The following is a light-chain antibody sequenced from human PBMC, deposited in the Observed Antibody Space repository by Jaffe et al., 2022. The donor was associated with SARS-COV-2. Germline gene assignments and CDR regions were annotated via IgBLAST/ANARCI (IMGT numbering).Light chain of an antibody. CDR1: SSNIGSND. CDR3: GAWDSSLNVYV. J-gene: IGLJ1*01. V-gene: IGLV1-51*02. CDR2: ENN. Sequence: QPVLTQPPSVSAAAGQKVTIPCSGSSSNIGSNDVSWYQLLPGTAPRLLMYENNKRTSGIPDRFSGSKSGTSATLGITGLQTGDEADYYCGAWDSSLNVYVFGTGTKVTVL.